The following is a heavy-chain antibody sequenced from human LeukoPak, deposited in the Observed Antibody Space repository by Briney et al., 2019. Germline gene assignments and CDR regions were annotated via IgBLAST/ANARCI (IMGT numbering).Heavy chain of an antibody. V-gene: IGHV4-59*01. CDR3: ARGTFGYTNYGSGRVGDYFYYMDV. D-gene: IGHD3-10*01. J-gene: IGHJ6*03. Sequence: SETLSLTCTVSGGSISSYYWSWIRQPPGKGLESIGYIYYTGRTNYNPSLMSRVTLSVDTSKNQFSLKLTSVTAADTAVYYCARGTFGYTNYGSGRVGDYFYYMDVWGKGATVTVSS. CDR1: GGSISSYY. CDR2: IYYTGRT.